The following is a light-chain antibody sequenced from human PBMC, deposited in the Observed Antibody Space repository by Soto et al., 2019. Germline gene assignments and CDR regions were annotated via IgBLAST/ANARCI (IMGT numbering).Light chain of an antibody. Sequence: QSALTQPASVSGSPGQSITISCTGTSSDVGAYNFVSWYQHHPGRAPKLIIYGVTNRPSGVSNRFSGSKSGNTASLTISGLQAEDEADYYCSSYTTRSTYVVLGGGTKLTVL. J-gene: IGLJ2*01. V-gene: IGLV2-14*01. CDR3: SSYTTRSTYVV. CDR2: GVT. CDR1: SSDVGAYNF.